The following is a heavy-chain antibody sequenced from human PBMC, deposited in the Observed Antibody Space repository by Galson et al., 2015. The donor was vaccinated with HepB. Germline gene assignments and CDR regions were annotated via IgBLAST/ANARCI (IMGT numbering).Heavy chain of an antibody. V-gene: IGHV3-30-3*01. Sequence: SLRLSCAASGFTFSSYAMHWVRQAPGKGLEWVAVISYDGSNKYYADSVKGRFTISRDNSKNTLYLQMNSLSAEDTAVYYCARDSSGWAFDYWGQGTLVTVSS. CDR1: GFTFSSYA. CDR2: ISYDGSNK. J-gene: IGHJ4*02. CDR3: ARDSSGWAFDY. D-gene: IGHD6-19*01.